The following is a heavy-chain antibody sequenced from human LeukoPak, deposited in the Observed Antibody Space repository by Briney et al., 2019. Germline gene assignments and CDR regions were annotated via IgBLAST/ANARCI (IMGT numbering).Heavy chain of an antibody. J-gene: IGHJ4*02. V-gene: IGHV4-39*01. CDR2: IYYSGST. D-gene: IGHD6-19*01. CDR3: ARGMAVVTFDY. Sequence: ASETLSLTCTVSGGSISGSSYYWGWIRQPPGKGLEWIVSIYYSGSTYYNPSLKSRVTISVDTSKNQFSLKLNSVTATDTAVYYCARGMAVVTFDYWGQGTLVTVSS. CDR1: GGSISGSSYY.